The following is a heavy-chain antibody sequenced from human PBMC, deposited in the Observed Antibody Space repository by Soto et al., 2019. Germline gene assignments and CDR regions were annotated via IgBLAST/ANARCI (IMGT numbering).Heavy chain of an antibody. CDR2: ISGSGGST. V-gene: IGHV3-23*01. J-gene: IGHJ4*02. Sequence: GGSLRLSCAASGFTFSNYAMTWFRQAPGKGLEWVSVISGSGGSTYYAGSVKGRFTISRDNSKNTLFLQMHSLRAEDTAVYYCAGGQQLVNFDYWGQGTLVTVSS. CDR1: GFTFSNYA. CDR3: AGGQQLVNFDY. D-gene: IGHD6-13*01.